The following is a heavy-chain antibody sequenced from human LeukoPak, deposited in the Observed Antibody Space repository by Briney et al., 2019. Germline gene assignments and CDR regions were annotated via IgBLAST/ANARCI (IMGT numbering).Heavy chain of an antibody. V-gene: IGHV3-7*04. D-gene: IGHD5-24*01. CDR3: TRVGYIDEGIDY. CDR1: GFPFSSYW. CDR2: IKQDGSKK. Sequence: GGSLRLSCVASGFPFSSYWMTWVRQAPGKGLEWVANIKQDGSKKSYVDSVKGRFTISRDNAKNSLYLQMNSLRAEDTAIYYCTRVGYIDEGIDYWGQGTLVTVSP. J-gene: IGHJ4*02.